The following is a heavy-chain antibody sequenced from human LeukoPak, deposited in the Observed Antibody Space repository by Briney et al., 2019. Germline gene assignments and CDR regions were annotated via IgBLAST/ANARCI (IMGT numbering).Heavy chain of an antibody. CDR2: IHYSVTT. Sequence: SETLSLTCTVSGGSISAYYWSWIRQPPGKGLGWIGYIHYSVTTNYYPSLKSRVTIALDKSKNQFSLKLNSVTAADTAVYYCARFGTSSSRFFDQWGQGTLVTVSS. J-gene: IGHJ4*02. D-gene: IGHD6-6*01. V-gene: IGHV4-59*01. CDR3: ARFGTSSSRFFDQ. CDR1: GGSISAYY.